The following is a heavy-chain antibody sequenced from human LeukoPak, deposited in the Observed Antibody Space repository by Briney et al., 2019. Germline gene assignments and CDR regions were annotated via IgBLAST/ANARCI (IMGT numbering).Heavy chain of an antibody. CDR2: ISYDGSNK. CDR1: GFTFSSYG. V-gene: IGHV3-30*18. CDR3: AYDSSGYYYPLFDY. D-gene: IGHD3-22*01. Sequence: PGRSLRLSCAASGFTFSSYGMHWVRQAPGKGLEWVAVISYDGSNKYYADSVKGRFTISRDNSKNTLYLQMNSLRAEGTAVYYCAYDSSGYYYPLFDYWGQGTLVTVSS. J-gene: IGHJ4*02.